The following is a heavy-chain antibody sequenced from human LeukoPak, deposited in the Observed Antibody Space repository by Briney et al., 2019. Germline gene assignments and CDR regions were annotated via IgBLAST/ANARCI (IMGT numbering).Heavy chain of an antibody. CDR1: GGSFSGYY. J-gene: IGHJ4*02. Sequence: SETLSLTCAVYGGSFSGYYWSWIRQPPGKGLEWIGYIYYSGSTNYNPSLKSRVTISVDTSKNQFSLKLSSVTAADTAVYYCARAPGYSNSLDYWGQGTLVTVSS. V-gene: IGHV4-59*08. CDR2: IYYSGST. D-gene: IGHD4-11*01. CDR3: ARAPGYSNSLDY.